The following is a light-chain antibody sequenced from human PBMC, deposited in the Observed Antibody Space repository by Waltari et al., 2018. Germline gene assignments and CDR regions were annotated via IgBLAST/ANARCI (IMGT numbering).Light chain of an antibody. Sequence: EIVLTQSPGTLSLSPGERATLSCRASQSVGRALIWYQQKPDQAPRLLIYGASTRATGIPDRFSGSGCGTDFSLTISRLEPEDFAVYYCQRNDRLPVTFGQGTKVEIK. CDR3: QRNDRLPVT. CDR2: GAS. V-gene: IGKV3-20*01. CDR1: QSVGRA. J-gene: IGKJ1*01.